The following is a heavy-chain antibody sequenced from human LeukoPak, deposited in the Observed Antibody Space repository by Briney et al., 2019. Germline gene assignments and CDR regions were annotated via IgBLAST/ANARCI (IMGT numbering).Heavy chain of an antibody. CDR2: IYPGDSDT. V-gene: IGHV5-51*01. J-gene: IGHJ4*02. D-gene: IGHD2-8*01. CDR1: GYTFTNDW. CDR3: AREENNGVPYFSY. Sequence: GESLKISCKGSGYTFTNDWIGWVRQMPGKGLEWMGIIYPGDSDTRYSPSFQGQVTISVDKSISTAYLQWSSLKASDTAMYYCAREENNGVPYFSYWGQGTLVTVSS.